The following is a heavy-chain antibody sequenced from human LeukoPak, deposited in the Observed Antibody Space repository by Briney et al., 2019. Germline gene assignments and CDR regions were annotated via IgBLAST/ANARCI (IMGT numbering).Heavy chain of an antibody. CDR3: ARGDGYSGYDPRDYYYYMDV. Sequence: SETLSLTCTVSGGSISNYYWNWIRQPPGKGLEWIGYIYYSGSTNYNPSLKSRVTISVDTSKNQFSLKLSSVTAADTAVYYCARGDGYSGYDPRDYYYYMDVWGKGTTVTISS. V-gene: IGHV4-59*01. CDR2: IYYSGST. J-gene: IGHJ6*03. CDR1: GGSISNYY. D-gene: IGHD5-12*01.